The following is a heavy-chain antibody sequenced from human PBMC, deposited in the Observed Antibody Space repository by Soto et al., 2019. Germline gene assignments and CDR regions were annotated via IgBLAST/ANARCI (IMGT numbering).Heavy chain of an antibody. V-gene: IGHV3-23*01. Sequence: PGGSLRLSCAVSGFICSSYDMSWVRQAPGKGLEWVSTIFVGGSPQYEDSVKGRFTISRDTSKNTVYLQMNSLTAGDTAVYYCAKATATSGGAFEIYGQGAMVTVSS. D-gene: IGHD1-1*01. CDR3: AKATATSGGAFEI. CDR1: GFICSSYD. J-gene: IGHJ3*02. CDR2: IFVGGSP.